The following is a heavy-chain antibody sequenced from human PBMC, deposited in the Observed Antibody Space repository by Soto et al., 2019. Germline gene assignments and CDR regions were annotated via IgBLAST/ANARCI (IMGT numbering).Heavy chain of an antibody. CDR2: IIPIFGTA. J-gene: IGHJ4*02. Sequence: QVQLVQSGAEVKKPGSSVKVSCKASGGTFSSYAISWVRQAPGQGLEWMGGIIPIFGTANYAQKFQGRVTITADECTSTAYMELSSLRSEDTAVYYCARGARYSSSSSFDYWGQGTLVTVSS. V-gene: IGHV1-69*12. CDR3: ARGARYSSSSSFDY. D-gene: IGHD6-6*01. CDR1: GGTFSSYA.